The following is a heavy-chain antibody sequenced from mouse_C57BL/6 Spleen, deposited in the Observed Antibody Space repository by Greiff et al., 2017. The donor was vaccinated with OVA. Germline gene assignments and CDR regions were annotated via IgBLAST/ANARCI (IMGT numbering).Heavy chain of an antibody. CDR1: GFTFSDYY. J-gene: IGHJ1*03. CDR3: ARRALYGSSYGWYFDV. V-gene: IGHV5-16*01. Sequence: EVKLQESEGGLVQPGSSMKLSCTASGFTFSDYYMAWVRQVPEKGLEWVANINYDGSSTYYLDSLKSRFIISRDNAKNILYLQMSSLKSEDTATYYCARRALYGSSYGWYFDVWGTGTTVTVSS. CDR2: INYDGSST. D-gene: IGHD1-1*01.